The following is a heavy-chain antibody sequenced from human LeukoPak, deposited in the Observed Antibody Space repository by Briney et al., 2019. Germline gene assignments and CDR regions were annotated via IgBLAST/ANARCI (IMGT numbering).Heavy chain of an antibody. Sequence: SETLSLTCAVYGGSFSGYYWSWIRQPPGKGLEWIGEINHSGSTNYNPSLKSRVTISVDTSKNQFSLKLSSVTAADTAVYYCARGRWLVFDYWGQGTLVTVSS. V-gene: IGHV4-34*01. CDR1: GGSFSGYY. CDR3: ARGRWLVFDY. J-gene: IGHJ4*02. D-gene: IGHD6-19*01. CDR2: INHSGST.